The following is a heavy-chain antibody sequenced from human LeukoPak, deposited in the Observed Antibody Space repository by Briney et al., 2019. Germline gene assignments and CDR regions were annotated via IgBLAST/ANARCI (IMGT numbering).Heavy chain of an antibody. CDR1: GFTFSSYS. D-gene: IGHD4-17*01. V-gene: IGHV3-23*01. Sequence: GGSLRLSCVVSGFTFSSYSMSWVRQAPGKGLEWVSAISGSGDSTYYADSVKGRFTISRDNSKNTLYLQMNSLRAEDTAVYYCAKLGYGDYDDYWGQGTLVTVSS. CDR2: ISGSGDST. J-gene: IGHJ4*02. CDR3: AKLGYGDYDDY.